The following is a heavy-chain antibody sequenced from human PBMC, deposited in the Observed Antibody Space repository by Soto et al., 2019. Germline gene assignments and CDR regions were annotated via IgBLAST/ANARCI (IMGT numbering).Heavy chain of an antibody. D-gene: IGHD3-10*01. Sequence: QPGGSLRLSCAASGFTFSDFGMHWVRQAPGKGLEWVAIISYDGILKYYADSVKGRFTISRDTSKGAVYLQMNSLTPEDTAVYYCEKDVKVSGGHYGSLYYYYGMDVWGQGTTVTVSS. CDR3: EKDVKVSGGHYGSLYYYYGMDV. J-gene: IGHJ6*02. CDR2: ISYDGILK. V-gene: IGHV3-30*18. CDR1: GFTFSDFG.